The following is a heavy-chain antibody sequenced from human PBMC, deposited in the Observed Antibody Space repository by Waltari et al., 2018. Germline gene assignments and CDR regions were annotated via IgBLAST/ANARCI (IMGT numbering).Heavy chain of an antibody. CDR2: IYYSGST. Sequence: QVQLQESGPGLVKPSETLSLTCTVSGGSISSYYWSWIRQPPGKGLEWIGYIYYSGSTNYNPSLKSRVTISVDTSKNQFSLKLSSVTAADTAVYYCARVAGITYYDFWSGYSRVGYFDLWGRGTLVTVSS. CDR3: ARVAGITYYDFWSGYSRVGYFDL. J-gene: IGHJ2*01. V-gene: IGHV4-59*01. CDR1: GGSISSYY. D-gene: IGHD3-3*01.